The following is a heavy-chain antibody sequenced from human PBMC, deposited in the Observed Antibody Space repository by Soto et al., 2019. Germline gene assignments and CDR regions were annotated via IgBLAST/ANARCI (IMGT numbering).Heavy chain of an antibody. CDR3: AGDGVRNGAYNGWLDP. Sequence: GGSLRLSCAASGFSFSSYWMTWVRQAPGKGLEWVANIKPDGREKYYVASVKGRFTISRDNGKNLLYLQMDSLTPDDTAVYYCAGDGVRNGAYNGWLDPWGQGTLVTVSS. CDR1: GFSFSSYW. CDR2: IKPDGREK. J-gene: IGHJ5*02. V-gene: IGHV3-7*03. D-gene: IGHD3-16*01.